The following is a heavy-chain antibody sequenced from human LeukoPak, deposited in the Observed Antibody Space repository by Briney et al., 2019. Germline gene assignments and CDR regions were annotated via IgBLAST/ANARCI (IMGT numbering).Heavy chain of an antibody. CDR1: GGSINNYY. J-gene: IGHJ4*02. CDR3: ARRASGSYYIDF. Sequence: WETLSLTCTVSGGSINNYYWSWIRQPPGKGLELIGYIYYSGSTNYNPSLKRRVTISVDTSKNQFSLKLSSVTAGDTALYYCARRASGSYYIDFWGQGTLVTVSS. D-gene: IGHD1-26*01. V-gene: IGHV4-59*08. CDR2: IYYSGST.